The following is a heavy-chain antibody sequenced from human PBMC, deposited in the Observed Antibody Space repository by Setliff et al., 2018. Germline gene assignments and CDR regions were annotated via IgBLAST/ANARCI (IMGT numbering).Heavy chain of an antibody. CDR3: ARGHPPSDSSGYYYAY. CDR1: SGSFSGYC. J-gene: IGHJ4*02. Sequence: PSETLSLTCAVYSGSFSGYCWSWIRQPPGKGLEWIGEINHSGNTNYNPSLKSRVTISVDTSKNQISLKLSSVTAADTAVYYCARGHPPSDSSGYYYAYWGQGTLVTVSS. CDR2: INHSGNT. V-gene: IGHV4-34*01. D-gene: IGHD3-22*01.